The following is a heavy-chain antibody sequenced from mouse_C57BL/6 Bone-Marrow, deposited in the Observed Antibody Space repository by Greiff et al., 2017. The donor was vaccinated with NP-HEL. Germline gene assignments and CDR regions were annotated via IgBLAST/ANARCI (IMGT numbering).Heavy chain of an antibody. CDR3: ARDPSTVVATDYFDY. D-gene: IGHD1-1*01. CDR2: IDPNSGGT. J-gene: IGHJ2*01. CDR1: GYTFTSYW. Sequence: QVQLKQPGAELVKPGASVKLSCKASGYTFTSYWMHWVKQRPGRGLEWIGRIDPNSGGTKYNEKFKSRATLTVDKPSSTAYMQLSSLTSEDSAVYYCARDPSTVVATDYFDYWGQGTTLTVSS. V-gene: IGHV1-72*01.